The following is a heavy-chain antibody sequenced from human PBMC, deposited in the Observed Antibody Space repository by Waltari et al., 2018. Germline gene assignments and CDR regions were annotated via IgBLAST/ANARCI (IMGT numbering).Heavy chain of an antibody. CDR1: GGAITPITYF. CDR2: FSYNGNT. CDR3: ARGLGAIY. J-gene: IGHJ4*01. Sequence: QLQMQESGPGLVRPPETLSPTSAVSGGAITPITYFWGWIRQPPGKGLEWIASFSYNGNTYYNPSLKSRVTISGDTSKNQFSLLLSSVTAADTAVYYCARGLGAIYWGHGTLVTVSS. V-gene: IGHV4-39*07. D-gene: IGHD2-21*01.